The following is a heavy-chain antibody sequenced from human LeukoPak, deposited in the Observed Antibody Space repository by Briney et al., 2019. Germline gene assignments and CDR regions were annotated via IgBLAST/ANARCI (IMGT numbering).Heavy chain of an antibody. CDR1: GYTFTGYY. D-gene: IGHD6-13*01. V-gene: IGHV1-2*02. CDR2: INHNSGGT. J-gene: IGHJ4*02. Sequence: ASVKVSCKASGYTFTGYYMHWVRQAPGQGLDWMGWINHNSGGTKYAQKFQGRVTMTRDTSISTVYMELSRLRSDDAAVYYCARVRQLVLSSFDYWGQGTLVTVSS. CDR3: ARVRQLVLSSFDY.